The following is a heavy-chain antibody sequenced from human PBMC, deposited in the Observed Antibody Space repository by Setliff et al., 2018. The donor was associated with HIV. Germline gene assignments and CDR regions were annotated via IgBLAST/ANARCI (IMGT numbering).Heavy chain of an antibody. J-gene: IGHJ3*02. CDR1: GGSFSGYY. CDR2: IDHSGST. D-gene: IGHD3-3*01. V-gene: IGHV4-34*01. CDR3: ATCSVGWSREEHPRPDGAFHI. Sequence: SETLSLTCAVYGGSFSGYYWNWIRQPPGKGLEWIGEIDHSGSTNYNPSLRSRVIMSMDTSKNQFSLKLSSVTAADTAVYYCATCSVGWSREEHPRPDGAFHIWGQGSMVTVSS.